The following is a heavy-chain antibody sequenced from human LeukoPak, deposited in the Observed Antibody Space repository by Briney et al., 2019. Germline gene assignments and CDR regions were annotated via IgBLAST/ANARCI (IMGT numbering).Heavy chain of an antibody. J-gene: IGHJ4*02. CDR1: GSTFSSYW. CDR3: ARGKLLFDY. V-gene: IGHV3-7*01. CDR2: INQDGSEK. D-gene: IGHD2-15*01. Sequence: GGSLRLSCAASGSTFSSYWMSWVRQAPGKGLEWVANINQDGSEKYYVDSVKGRFTISRDNAKNSLYLQMNSLRAEDTAVYYCARGKLLFDYWGQGTLVTVSS.